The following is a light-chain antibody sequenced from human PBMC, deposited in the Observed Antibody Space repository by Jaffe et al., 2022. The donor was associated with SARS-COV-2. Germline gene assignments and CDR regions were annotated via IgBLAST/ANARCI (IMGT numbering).Light chain of an antibody. CDR2: DAS. Sequence: EIVLTQSPATVSLSPGERATLSCRASQSVGSYLAWYQQKPGQAPRLLIYDASNRATDIPARFSGSGSGTDFTLTISSLEPEDFAVYYCQQRRDWPLTFGGGTKV. CDR3: QQRRDWPLT. CDR1: QSVGSY. V-gene: IGKV3-11*01. J-gene: IGKJ4*01.